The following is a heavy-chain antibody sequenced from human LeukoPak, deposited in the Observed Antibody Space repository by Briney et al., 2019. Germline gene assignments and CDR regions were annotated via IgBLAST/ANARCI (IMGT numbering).Heavy chain of an antibody. CDR1: GYTFTSYY. Sequence: GASVKVSCKASGYTFTSYYMHWVRQAPGQGLEWMGIISPSGGSTSYAQKFQGRVTMTRDMSTSTVYMELSSLRSEDTAVYYCARVGRGVFGVVIIPFDIWGQGTMVTVSS. D-gene: IGHD3-3*01. CDR2: ISPSGGST. J-gene: IGHJ3*02. V-gene: IGHV1-46*01. CDR3: ARVGRGVFGVVIIPFDI.